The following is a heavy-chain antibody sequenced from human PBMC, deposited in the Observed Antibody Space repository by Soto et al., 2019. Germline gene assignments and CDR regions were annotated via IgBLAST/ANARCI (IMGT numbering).Heavy chain of an antibody. Sequence: EVQLVESGGGLVKPGGSLRLSCVVSGFTFSSYNMNWVRQAPGKGLEWVSSISSSSTYIYYADSVKGRFTISRDNAKNSLYLQMNSLRAEDTAVYYCARGRDIRSEGGYFQHWGQGTLVTVSS. V-gene: IGHV3-21*01. CDR1: GFTFSSYN. D-gene: IGHD5-12*01. CDR2: ISSSSTYI. J-gene: IGHJ1*01. CDR3: ARGRDIRSEGGYFQH.